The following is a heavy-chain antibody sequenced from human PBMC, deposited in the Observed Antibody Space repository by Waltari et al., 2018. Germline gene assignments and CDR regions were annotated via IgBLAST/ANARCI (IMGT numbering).Heavy chain of an antibody. CDR1: GFTFSDHY. CDR2: TRNKANSYTT. V-gene: IGHV3-72*01. D-gene: IGHD1-7*01. Sequence: EVQLVESGGGLVQPGGSLRLSCAASGFTFSDHYMDWVRQAPGKGLEWVGRTRNKANSYTTEYAASVKGRFTISRDDSKNSLYLQMNSLKTEDTAVFYCARTTTIKSLDYWGQGTLVTVSS. J-gene: IGHJ4*02. CDR3: ARTTTIKSLDY.